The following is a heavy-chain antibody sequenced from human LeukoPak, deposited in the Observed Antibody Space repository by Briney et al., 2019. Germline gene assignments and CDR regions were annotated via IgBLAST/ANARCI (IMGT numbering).Heavy chain of an antibody. J-gene: IGHJ4*02. CDR2: INHSGST. Sequence: PSETLSLTCAVSGYSISSGYYWGWIRQPPGKGLEWIGEINHSGSTNYNPSLKSRVTISVDTSKNQFSLKLSSVTAADTAVYYCARGLGYCSSTSCYNRGDMDYWGQGTLVTVSS. D-gene: IGHD2-2*02. CDR3: ARGLGYCSSTSCYNRGDMDY. CDR1: GYSISSGYY. V-gene: IGHV4-38-2*01.